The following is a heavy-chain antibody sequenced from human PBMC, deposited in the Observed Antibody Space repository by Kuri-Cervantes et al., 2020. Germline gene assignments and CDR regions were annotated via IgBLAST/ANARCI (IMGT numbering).Heavy chain of an antibody. CDR1: GYTFTNYG. J-gene: IGHJ4*02. CDR2: ISGYNGGT. CDR3: ARDPGFDY. Sequence: ASVKVSCKTSGYTFTNYGVSWVRQAPGQGLEWMGWISGYNGGTNHLQNLQGRVTMTTETSTSTAYMELRSLRSDDTAIYYCARDPGFDYWGQGTLVTVSS. V-gene: IGHV1-18*01.